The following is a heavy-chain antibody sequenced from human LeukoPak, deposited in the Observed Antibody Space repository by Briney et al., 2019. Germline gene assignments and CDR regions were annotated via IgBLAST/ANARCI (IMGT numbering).Heavy chain of an antibody. J-gene: IGHJ5*02. V-gene: IGHV4-34*01. CDR1: GGSFSGYY. CDR2: INHSGST. CDR3: ARHRRGLGYCSGGSCYPYNWFDP. D-gene: IGHD2-15*01. Sequence: SETLSLTCAVYGGSFSGYYWSWIRQPPGKGLGWIGEINHSGSTNYNPSLKSRVTISVDTSKNQFSLKLSSVTAADTAVYYCARHRRGLGYCSGGSCYPYNWFDPWGQGTLVTVSS.